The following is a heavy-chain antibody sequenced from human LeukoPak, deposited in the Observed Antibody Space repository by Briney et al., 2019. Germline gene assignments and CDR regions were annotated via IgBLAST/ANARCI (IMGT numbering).Heavy chain of an antibody. Sequence: QPGRSLRLPCAASGFTFSSYGMHWVRQAPGKGPEWVAVIWYDGSNKYFADSVKGRFTISRDNSKNTLYLQMNSLRAEDTAVYYCAKDLSPYYDSSGPQSSWGQGTLVTVSS. CDR2: IWYDGSNK. CDR3: AKDLSPYYDSSGPQSS. V-gene: IGHV3-33*06. D-gene: IGHD3-22*01. CDR1: GFTFSSYG. J-gene: IGHJ5*02.